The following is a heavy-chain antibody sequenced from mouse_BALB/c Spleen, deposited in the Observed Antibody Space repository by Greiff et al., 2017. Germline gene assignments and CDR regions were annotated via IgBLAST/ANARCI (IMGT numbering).Heavy chain of an antibody. Sequence: VQGVESGPGLVAPSQSLSITCTVSGFSLTSYGVHWVRQPPGKGLEWLGVIWAGGSTNYNSALMSRLSISKDNSKSQVFLKMNSLQTDDTAMYYCASGYDGYFYAMDYWGQGTSVTVSS. V-gene: IGHV2-9*02. CDR1: GFSLTSYG. D-gene: IGHD2-3*01. J-gene: IGHJ4*01. CDR2: IWAGGST. CDR3: ASGYDGYFYAMDY.